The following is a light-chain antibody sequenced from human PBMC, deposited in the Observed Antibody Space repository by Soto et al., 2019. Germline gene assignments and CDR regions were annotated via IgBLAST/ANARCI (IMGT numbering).Light chain of an antibody. CDR2: DTS. CDR3: QQYTTYPYT. CDR1: QSVTDW. V-gene: IGKV1-5*01. Sequence: DIQMTQSPSTLSSSVGERVTITCRASQSVTDWLAWYQQKPGKAPNLLIYDTSRLPSGIPSRFSGSGSGTDFTLTISSLQPDDFATYYCQQYTTYPYTFGQGTKLGIK. J-gene: IGKJ2*01.